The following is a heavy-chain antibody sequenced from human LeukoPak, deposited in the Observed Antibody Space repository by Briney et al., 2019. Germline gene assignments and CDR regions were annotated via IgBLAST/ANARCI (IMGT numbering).Heavy chain of an antibody. J-gene: IGHJ3*02. D-gene: IGHD6-19*01. V-gene: IGHV4-31*03. Sequence: PSETRSLTCTVSGGSISSGGYYWSWIRQHPGKGLEWIGYIYYSGSTYYNPSLKSRVTISVDTSKNQFSLKLSSVAAADTAVYYCASWGSGATDAFDIWGQGTMVTVSS. CDR2: IYYSGST. CDR3: ASWGSGATDAFDI. CDR1: GGSISSGGYY.